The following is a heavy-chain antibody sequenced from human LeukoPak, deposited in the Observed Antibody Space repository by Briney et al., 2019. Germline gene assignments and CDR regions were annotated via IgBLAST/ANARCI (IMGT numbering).Heavy chain of an antibody. J-gene: IGHJ5*02. CDR1: GFTIGGYA. D-gene: IGHD4-17*01. V-gene: IGHV3-23*01. Sequence: PGGSLRLSCAASGFTIGGYAMSWVRQAPGKGLEWVSGISVGGGSTFYADSVKGRFTISRDNSKNTLYLQMNSLRGEDTAVYYCAKTGSTVTTLNWFDPWGQGTLVTVSS. CDR2: ISVGGGST. CDR3: AKTGSTVTTLNWFDP.